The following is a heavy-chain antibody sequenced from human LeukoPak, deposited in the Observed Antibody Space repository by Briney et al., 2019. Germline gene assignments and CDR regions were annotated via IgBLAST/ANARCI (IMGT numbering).Heavy chain of an antibody. CDR3: AKARNVLRYFDWLPNY. V-gene: IGHV3-66*02. Sequence: GGSLRLSCAASGFTVSSNYMSWVRQAPGKGLEWVSVIYSGGSTYYADSVKGRFTISRDNSKNTLYLQMNSLRAEDTAVYYCAKARNVLRYFDWLPNYWGQGTLVTVSS. CDR1: GFTVSSNY. J-gene: IGHJ4*02. CDR2: IYSGGST. D-gene: IGHD3-9*01.